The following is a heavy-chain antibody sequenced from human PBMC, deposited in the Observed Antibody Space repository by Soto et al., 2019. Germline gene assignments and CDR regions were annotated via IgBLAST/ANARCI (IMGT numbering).Heavy chain of an antibody. CDR1: GYTFNSYG. V-gene: IGHV1-18*01. J-gene: IGHJ4*02. CDR2: ISAYNDNT. CDR3: ARESPPADY. Sequence: QVQLVQSGAEVKKPGASVKVSCKASGYTFNSYGISWVRQAPGQGLEWMGWISAYNDNTNNAQNLQGRVTMTTDTSSSPAYLALRSLRSDDTAVYYCARESPPADYWGQGTLVTVSS.